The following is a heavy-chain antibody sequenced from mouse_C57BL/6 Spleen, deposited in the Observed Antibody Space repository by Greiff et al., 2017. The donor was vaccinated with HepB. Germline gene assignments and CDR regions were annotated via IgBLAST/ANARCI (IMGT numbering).Heavy chain of an antibody. CDR3: SRYSNYVLYAMDY. CDR1: GFNIKDYY. D-gene: IGHD2-5*01. V-gene: IGHV14-2*01. CDR2: IDPEDGET. Sequence: EVQLQQSGAELVKPGASVKLSCTASGFNIKDYYMHWVKQRTEQGLEWIGRIDPEDGETKYAPKFQGKANITADTSSNTAYLELSSLTSEYTAVYYWSRYSNYVLYAMDYWGQGTSVTVSS. J-gene: IGHJ4*01.